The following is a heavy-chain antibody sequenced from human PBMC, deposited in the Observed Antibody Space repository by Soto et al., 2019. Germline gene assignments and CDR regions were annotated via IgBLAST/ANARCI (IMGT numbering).Heavy chain of an antibody. CDR3: AKVRTDPGWAHIAAAGLFDY. CDR2: ISGSGGST. V-gene: IGHV3-23*01. J-gene: IGHJ4*02. Sequence: GGSLRLSCAASGFTFSSYAMSWVRQAPGKGLEWVSAISGSGGSTYYADSVKGRFTISRDNSKNTLYLQMNSLRAEDTAVYYCAKVRTDPGWAHIAAAGLFDYWGQGTLVTVSS. D-gene: IGHD6-13*01. CDR1: GFTFSSYA.